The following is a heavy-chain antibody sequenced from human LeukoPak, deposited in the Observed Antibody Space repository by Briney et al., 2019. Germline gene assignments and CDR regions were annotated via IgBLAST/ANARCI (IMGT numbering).Heavy chain of an antibody. CDR2: IYPGDSDT. D-gene: IGHD3-10*01. V-gene: IGHV5-51*01. J-gene: IGHJ6*02. CDR1: GYSFTSYW. CDR3: ARHSITMVRGVPYYYYGMDV. Sequence: GESLKISCKGSGYSFTSYWIGWVRQMPGKGLEWMGIIYPGDSDTRYSPSFQGQVTISADKSISTAYLQWSSLKASDTAMYYCARHSITMVRGVPYYYYGMDVWGQGTTVTVSS.